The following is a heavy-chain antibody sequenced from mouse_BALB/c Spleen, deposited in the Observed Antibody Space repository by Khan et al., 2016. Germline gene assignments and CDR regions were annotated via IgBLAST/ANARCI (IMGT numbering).Heavy chain of an antibody. J-gene: IGHJ3*01. Sequence: QVQLKESGPGLVAPSQSLSITCTVSGFSLTNSGVHWVRQPPRKGLDWLGVIWAGGSTDYNSALMSRLSITRDTTQHQVFLKMNSLQTDDTAMYXCARDDQDFDAWFASWGQGTLVTVSA. CDR1: GFSLTNSG. V-gene: IGHV2-9*02. CDR3: ARDDQDFDAWFAS. CDR2: IWAGGST.